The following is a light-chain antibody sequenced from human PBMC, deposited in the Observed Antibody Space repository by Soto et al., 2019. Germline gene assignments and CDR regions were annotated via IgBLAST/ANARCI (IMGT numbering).Light chain of an antibody. CDR3: QKYDTAPWT. CDR1: QGIRKY. CDR2: TAS. J-gene: IGKJ1*01. V-gene: IGKV1-27*01. Sequence: DIQMTQSPSSLSASVGDRVTITCRASQGIRKYLAWYQHKPGKVPQLLIYTASTLHSGVPSRFSGSGFGTDFTLTISSLQPEDVATYYCQKYDTAPWTFGQGTKVEIK.